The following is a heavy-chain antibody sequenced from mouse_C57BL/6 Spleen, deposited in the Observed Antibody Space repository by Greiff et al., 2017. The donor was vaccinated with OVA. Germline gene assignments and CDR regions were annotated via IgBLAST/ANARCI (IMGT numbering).Heavy chain of an antibody. Sequence: QVQLQQSGPGLVQPSQSLSITCTVSGFSLTSYGVHWVRQSPGKGLEWLGVIWSGGSTDYNAAFISRLSISKDNSKSQVFFKMNSLQADDTAIYYCASTNGSSPMDYWGQGTSVTVSS. CDR3: ASTNGSSPMDY. CDR2: IWSGGST. V-gene: IGHV2-2*01. D-gene: IGHD1-1*01. CDR1: GFSLTSYG. J-gene: IGHJ4*01.